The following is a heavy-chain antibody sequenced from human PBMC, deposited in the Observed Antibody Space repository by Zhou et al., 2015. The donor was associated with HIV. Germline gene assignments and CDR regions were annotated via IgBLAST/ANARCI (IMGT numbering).Heavy chain of an antibody. J-gene: IGHJ4*02. CDR2: IIPMFGTV. CDR1: GGTFSNYA. Sequence: QVLLVQSGAEVKKPGSSVKVSCEASGGTFSNYAVSWVRQAPGQGLEWMGAIIPMFGTVRYAQKFQGRVTLTADRSTNTAYMELNSLRSEDTAMYYCARGPSRIIGGSYNYDSWGQGTLVTVSS. D-gene: IGHD1-26*01. CDR3: ARGPSRIIGGSYNYDS. V-gene: IGHV1-69*06.